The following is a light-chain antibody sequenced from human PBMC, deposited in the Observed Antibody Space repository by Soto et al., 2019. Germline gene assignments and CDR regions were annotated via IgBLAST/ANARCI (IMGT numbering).Light chain of an antibody. J-gene: IGKJ5*01. CDR1: QSVSSY. V-gene: IGKV3-11*01. CDR2: DAS. Sequence: EIVLTQSPATLSLSPGERATLSCRASQSVSSYLAWYQQKPGQAPRLLIYDASNRATGIPARFSGSGSGTDFTLTISSLEPEDFAVYYCQQSSYWPIPFGQGTRLEIK. CDR3: QQSSYWPIP.